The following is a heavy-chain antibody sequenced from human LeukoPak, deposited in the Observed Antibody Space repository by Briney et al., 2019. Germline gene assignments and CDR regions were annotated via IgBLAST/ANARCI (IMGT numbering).Heavy chain of an antibody. Sequence: PSQTLSLTCAISGXSVSSNSSAWNWIRQSPSRGLEWLGRTYYRSKWYNDYAVSVKSRITINPDTSKNQFSLQLNSVTPEDTAVYYCARGGLGRQLAPTPIGYWGQGTLVTVSS. J-gene: IGHJ4*02. CDR3: ARGGLGRQLAPTPIGY. CDR1: GXSVSSNSSA. D-gene: IGHD6-13*01. V-gene: IGHV6-1*01. CDR2: TYYRSKWYN.